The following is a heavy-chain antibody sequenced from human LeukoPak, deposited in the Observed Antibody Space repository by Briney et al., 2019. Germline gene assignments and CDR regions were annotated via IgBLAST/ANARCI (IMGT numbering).Heavy chain of an antibody. J-gene: IGHJ2*01. CDR2: IYYAGST. Sequence: SETLSLTCNVSGDSISSSSYYWSWIRVPPGKGLEWIGSIYYAGSTYYYPSFKSRVTLSVDTSSNRFSLSIKSVTAADTAMYYCARGRRIVVLPGRGFFDLWGRGTLVTVSS. CDR1: GDSISSSSYY. D-gene: IGHD4/OR15-4a*01. CDR3: ARGRRIVVLPGRGFFDL. V-gene: IGHV4-39*07.